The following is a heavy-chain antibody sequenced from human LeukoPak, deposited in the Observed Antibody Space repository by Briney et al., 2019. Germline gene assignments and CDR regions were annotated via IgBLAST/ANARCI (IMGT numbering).Heavy chain of an antibody. CDR2: IYYSGST. D-gene: IGHD3-16*01. CDR1: GGSISSSSYY. J-gene: IGHJ3*02. Sequence: SETLSLTCTVSGGSISSSSYYWGWIRQPPGKGLEWIVSIYYSGSTYYNQSLKSRVTISIDTSKNQFSLKLSSVTAADTAVYYCARHFRLSYTFDIWGRGTMVTVSS. V-gene: IGHV4-39*01. CDR3: ARHFRLSYTFDI.